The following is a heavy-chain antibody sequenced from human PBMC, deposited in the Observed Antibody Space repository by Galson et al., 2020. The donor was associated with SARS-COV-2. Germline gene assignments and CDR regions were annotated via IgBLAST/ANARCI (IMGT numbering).Heavy chain of an antibody. V-gene: IGHV4-30-4*01. CDR3: ARVMGGNTETSNFWFDP. CDR1: GGSISSGDYD. CDR2: IHYSGRT. D-gene: IGHD2-15*01. J-gene: IGHJ5*02. Sequence: SETLSLTCTVSGGSISSGDYDWSWIRQPTGKGLEWIGFIHYSGRTYFNPSLKSRVALSVDTSRSQFSLRLSSVTAADTAVYYCARVMGGNTETSNFWFDPWGQGTLATVSS.